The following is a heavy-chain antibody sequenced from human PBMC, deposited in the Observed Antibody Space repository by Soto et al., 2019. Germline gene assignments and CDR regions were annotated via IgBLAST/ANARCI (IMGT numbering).Heavy chain of an antibody. Sequence: QVQLVESGGGVVQPGRSLRLSCAVSGFTVSTYGMHWVRQAPGKGLEWVAVISRDGGTKHYADSVKGRFTISRDNSRNTLFLEMNSLRGDDMAVYYCTGGVASGYWGQGTLVTVSS. CDR3: TGGVASGY. CDR1: GFTVSTYG. D-gene: IGHD2-8*02. CDR2: ISRDGGTK. V-gene: IGHV3-30*03. J-gene: IGHJ4*02.